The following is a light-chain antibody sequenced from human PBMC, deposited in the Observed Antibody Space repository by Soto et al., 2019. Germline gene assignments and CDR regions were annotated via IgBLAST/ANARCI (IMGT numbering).Light chain of an antibody. Sequence: QPVLTQSPSASASLGASVKLTYTLSSGHSSYSIAWPQQQPGKGPRYLMKINTDGSHNKGDGIPDRFSGSISGAERYLTISSLQSEDEADYCCQTWGTGFQVFGGGTKVTVL. CDR2: INTDGSH. V-gene: IGLV4-69*01. J-gene: IGLJ3*02. CDR1: SGHSSYS. CDR3: QTWGTGFQV.